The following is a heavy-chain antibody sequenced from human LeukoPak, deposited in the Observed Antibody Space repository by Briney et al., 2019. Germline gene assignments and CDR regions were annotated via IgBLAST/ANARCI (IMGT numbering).Heavy chain of an antibody. D-gene: IGHD5-24*01. CDR2: ISGSGGST. Sequence: GGSLRLSCAASGSTFSSYAMSWVRQAPGQGLEWVSPISGSGGSTYYADSVKGRFTISRDNSKNTLYLQMNSLRAEDTAVYYCAKNSAGYNFYYYYMDVWGKGTTVTVSS. J-gene: IGHJ6*03. CDR3: AKNSAGYNFYYYYMDV. CDR1: GSTFSSYA. V-gene: IGHV3-23*01.